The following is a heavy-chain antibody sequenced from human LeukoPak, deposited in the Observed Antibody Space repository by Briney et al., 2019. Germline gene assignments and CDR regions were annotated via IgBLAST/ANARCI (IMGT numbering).Heavy chain of an antibody. CDR3: ARGPIQLWIHNAMDV. CDR2: IRSKAYRWTT. J-gene: IGHJ6*02. Sequence: PGRSLRLSCTGSGFTFGDHAMSWVRQAPGKGLEWVGFIRSKAYRWTTEYAASVKVRFTISRDDSASIAYLQMNSLKTEDTAVYYCARGPIQLWIHNAMDVWGQGTTVTVSS. V-gene: IGHV3-49*04. CDR1: GFTFGDHA. D-gene: IGHD1-1*01.